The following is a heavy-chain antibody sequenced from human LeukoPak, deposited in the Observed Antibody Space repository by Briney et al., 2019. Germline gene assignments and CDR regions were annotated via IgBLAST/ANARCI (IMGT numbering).Heavy chain of an antibody. Sequence: GGSLRRSCAASGFTFSSYSMNWVRQAPGKGLEWVSSISSSSSYIYYADSVKGRFTISRDNAKNSLYLQMNSLRAEDTAVYYCARDSSQSTVTTVTTPNRSYWYFDLWGRGTLVTVSS. J-gene: IGHJ2*01. CDR1: GFTFSSYS. CDR3: ARDSSQSTVTTVTTPNRSYWYFDL. D-gene: IGHD4-17*01. CDR2: ISSSSSYI. V-gene: IGHV3-21*01.